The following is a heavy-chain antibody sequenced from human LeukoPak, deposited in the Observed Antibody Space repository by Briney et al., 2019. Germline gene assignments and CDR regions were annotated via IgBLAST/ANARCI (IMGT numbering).Heavy chain of an antibody. Sequence: PSETLSLTCAVYGGSFSGYYWNWIRQPPGKGLEWIGEINHSVSTNYNPSLKSRVTISVDTSKNQFSLKLSSVTAADTAVYYCARGDKYTSSWYPRGDYYYYMDVWGKGTTVTVSS. CDR3: ARGDKYTSSWYPRGDYYYYMDV. CDR2: INHSVST. D-gene: IGHD6-13*01. J-gene: IGHJ6*03. CDR1: GGSFSGYY. V-gene: IGHV4-34*01.